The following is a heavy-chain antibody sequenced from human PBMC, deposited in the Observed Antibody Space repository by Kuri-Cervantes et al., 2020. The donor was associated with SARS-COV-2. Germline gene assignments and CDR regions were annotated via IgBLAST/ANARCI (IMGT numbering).Heavy chain of an antibody. J-gene: IGHJ4*02. D-gene: IGHD3-9*01. V-gene: IGHV1-18*04. Sequence: ASVKVSCKASGYTFTSYGISWVRQAPGQGLEWMGWISAYNGNTNYAQKLQGRVTMTTDTSTSTAYMELRSLRPDDTAAYYCARDNLPQTGTDYWGQGTLVTVSS. CDR2: ISAYNGNT. CDR1: GYTFTSYG. CDR3: ARDNLPQTGTDY.